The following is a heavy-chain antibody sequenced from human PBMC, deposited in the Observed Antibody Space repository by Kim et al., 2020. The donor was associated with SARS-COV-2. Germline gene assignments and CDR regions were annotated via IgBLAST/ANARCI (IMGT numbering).Heavy chain of an antibody. CDR1: GYTFSKNG. D-gene: IGHD3-10*01. J-gene: IGHJ4*02. V-gene: IGHV1-3*04. Sequence: ASVKVSCKASGYTFSKNGIDWVRQAPGERLEWMGWINSGDCNTEYSEKFYDRLTITRDTSASASYLELSRLTSEDSGVYYCARGGPFSGSGSPFDYWGQGTLVIVSS. CDR3: ARGGPFSGSGSPFDY. CDR2: INSGDCNT.